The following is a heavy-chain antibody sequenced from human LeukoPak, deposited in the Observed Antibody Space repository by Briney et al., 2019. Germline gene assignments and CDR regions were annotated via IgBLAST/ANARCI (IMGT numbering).Heavy chain of an antibody. V-gene: IGHV4-34*01. CDR3: ARAFRPGIAAAGTRKYWFDP. CDR2: INHSGST. Sequence: KPSETLSLTCAVYGGSFSGYYWSWIRQPPGKGLEWIGGINHSGSTNYNPSVTRRVTISVDTSKNQFSLKLSSVTAADTAVYYCARAFRPGIAAAGTRKYWFDPWGQGTLVTVSS. D-gene: IGHD6-13*01. CDR1: GGSFSGYY. J-gene: IGHJ5*02.